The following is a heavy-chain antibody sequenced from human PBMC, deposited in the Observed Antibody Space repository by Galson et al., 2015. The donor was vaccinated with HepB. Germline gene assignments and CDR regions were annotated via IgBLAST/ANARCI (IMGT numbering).Heavy chain of an antibody. CDR3: ARSTDYSNPNWYFDL. V-gene: IGHV3-11*01. Sequence: SLRLSCAASGFTFSDYYMSWIRQAPGKGLEWVSYISSSGSTIYYADSVKGRFTISRDNAKNSLYLQMNSLRAEDTAVYYCARSTDYSNPNWYFDLWGRGTLVTVSS. J-gene: IGHJ2*01. CDR1: GFTFSDYY. D-gene: IGHD4-11*01. CDR2: ISSSGSTI.